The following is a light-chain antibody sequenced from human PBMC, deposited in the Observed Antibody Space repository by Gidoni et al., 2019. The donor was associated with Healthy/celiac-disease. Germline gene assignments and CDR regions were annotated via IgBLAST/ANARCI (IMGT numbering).Light chain of an antibody. CDR3: AAWDDSLSGWL. V-gene: IGLV1-47*02. CDR2: SNN. Sequence: QSVLTQPPSASATPGQRVTISCSGRSYNIGSNYVYWYQQLPGTAPKLLIYSNNPRPSGVPDRVSGSKSSTSASLAISVLRSEDEADYYCAAWDDSLSGWLFGGGTKLTVL. J-gene: IGLJ3*02. CDR1: SYNIGSNY.